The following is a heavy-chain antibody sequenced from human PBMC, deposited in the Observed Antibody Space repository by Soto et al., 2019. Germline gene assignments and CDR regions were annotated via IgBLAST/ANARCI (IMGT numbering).Heavy chain of an antibody. CDR3: ARAQDTAMVYYYYGMDV. D-gene: IGHD5-18*01. CDR2: IIPIFGTA. J-gene: IGHJ6*02. CDR1: GGTFSSYA. Sequence: QVQLVQSGAEVKKPGSSVKVSCKASGGTFSSYAISWVRQAPGQGLEWMGGIIPIFGTANYAQKFQGRVTITADDSTSTSYMELSSLRSEDTAVYYCARAQDTAMVYYYYGMDVWGQGTTVTVSS. V-gene: IGHV1-69*01.